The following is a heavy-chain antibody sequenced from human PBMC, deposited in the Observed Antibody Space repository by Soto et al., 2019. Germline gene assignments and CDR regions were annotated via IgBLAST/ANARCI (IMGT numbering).Heavy chain of an antibody. Sequence: QVRLVQSGAEVKKPGASVKVSCKASGYTFTGYYMHWVRQAPGQGLEWMGWINPNSGGTNYAQKFQGRVTMTRDTSISTAYMELSRLRSDDTAVYYCARDMYYDFWSGYFHGMDVWGQGTTVTVSS. CDR3: ARDMYYDFWSGYFHGMDV. D-gene: IGHD3-3*01. V-gene: IGHV1-2*02. CDR2: INPNSGGT. J-gene: IGHJ6*02. CDR1: GYTFTGYY.